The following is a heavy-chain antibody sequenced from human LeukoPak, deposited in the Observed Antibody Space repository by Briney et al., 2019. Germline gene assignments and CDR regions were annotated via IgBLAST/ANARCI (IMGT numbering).Heavy chain of an antibody. Sequence: GGSLRLSCAASGFTFSSYGMHWVRQAPGKGLEWVSGISGRGESTYYADSVKGRFTISRDNSKNTLYLQMNSLRAEDTAVYYCAKGSVYFFDYWGQGTLVTVSS. CDR3: AKGSVYFFDY. D-gene: IGHD3-10*01. V-gene: IGHV3-23*01. CDR1: GFTFSSYG. J-gene: IGHJ4*02. CDR2: ISGRGEST.